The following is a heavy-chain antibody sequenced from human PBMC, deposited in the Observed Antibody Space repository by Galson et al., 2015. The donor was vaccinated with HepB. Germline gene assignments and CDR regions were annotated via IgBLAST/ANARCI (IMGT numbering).Heavy chain of an antibody. CDR3: AREGYCSRTSCYGLADY. Sequence: SLRLSCAASGFTFSDYYMSWIRQAPGKGLEWVSYISSSSSYTNYADSVKGRFTISRDNAKNSLYLQMNSLRAEDTAVYYCAREGYCSRTSCYGLADYWGQGTLVTVTS. D-gene: IGHD2-2*01. CDR1: GFTFSDYY. J-gene: IGHJ4*02. CDR2: ISSSSSYT. V-gene: IGHV3-11*06.